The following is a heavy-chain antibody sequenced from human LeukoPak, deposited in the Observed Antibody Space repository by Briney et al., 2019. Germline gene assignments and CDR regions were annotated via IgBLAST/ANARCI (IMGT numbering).Heavy chain of an antibody. CDR1: GGSFSGYY. CDR3: ATRDWSGHQGRDY. Sequence: SETLSLTCAVYGGSFSGYYWSWIRQPPGKGLEWIGEINHSGSTNYNPSLKSRVTISVDTSKNQFSLKLSSVTAADTAVYYCATRDWSGHQGRDYWGQGTLVTVSS. D-gene: IGHD3-3*01. CDR2: INHSGST. V-gene: IGHV4-34*01. J-gene: IGHJ4*02.